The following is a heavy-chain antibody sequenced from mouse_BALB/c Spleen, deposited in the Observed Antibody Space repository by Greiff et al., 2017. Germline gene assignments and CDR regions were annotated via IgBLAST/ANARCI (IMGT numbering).Heavy chain of an antibody. Sequence: EVKLVESGGGLVQPKGSLKLSCAASGFTFNTYAMNWVRQAPGKGLEWVARIRSKSNNYATYYADSVKDRFTISRDDSQSMLYLQMNNLKTEDTAMYYCVRQAGAMDYWGQGTSVTVSS. D-gene: IGHD3-2*02. V-gene: IGHV10-1*02. CDR3: VRQAGAMDY. J-gene: IGHJ4*01. CDR2: IRSKSNNYAT. CDR1: GFTFNTYA.